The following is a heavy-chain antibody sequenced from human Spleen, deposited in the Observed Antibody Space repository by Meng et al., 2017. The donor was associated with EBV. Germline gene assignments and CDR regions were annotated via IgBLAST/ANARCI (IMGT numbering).Heavy chain of an antibody. CDR3: AGGSGKGRTFQH. CDR1: GVAISVGAYY. Sequence: HVQPEEAGPGLVKASQTLSLTCAVSGVAISVGAYYWSLIRQPPGKGLEWIGYIYYSGSTYYNPSLKSRVTISIDTSKIQLSLKLSSVTVADTALYYCAGGSGKGRTFQHWGQGTLVTVSS. D-gene: IGHD3-3*01. V-gene: IGHV4-30-4*01. J-gene: IGHJ1*01. CDR2: IYYSGST.